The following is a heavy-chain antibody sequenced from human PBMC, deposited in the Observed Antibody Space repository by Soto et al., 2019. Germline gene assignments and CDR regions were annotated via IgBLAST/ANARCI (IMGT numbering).Heavy chain of an antibody. Sequence: GGSLRLSCAASGFTFSSYGMHWVRQAPGKGLEWVAVISYDGSNKYYADSVKGRFTISRDNSKNTLYLQMNSLRAEDTAVYYCAKGGSFDYWGQGTLVTVYS. CDR2: ISYDGSNK. CDR1: GFTFSSYG. CDR3: AKGGSFDY. V-gene: IGHV3-30*18. D-gene: IGHD3-16*01. J-gene: IGHJ4*02.